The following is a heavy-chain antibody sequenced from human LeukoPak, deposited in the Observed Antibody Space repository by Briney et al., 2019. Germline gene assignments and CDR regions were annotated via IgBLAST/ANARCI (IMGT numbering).Heavy chain of an antibody. Sequence: SVKVSCKASGGTFSNYAISWVRQAPGQGLEWMGGITPLFGTAKYAQKFQGRVTITADESTSTAYMELSSLRSEDTAVYYCARDPPYYDFWSGYSDAEYFQHWGQGTLVTVSS. CDR3: ARDPPYYDFWSGYSDAEYFQH. D-gene: IGHD3-3*01. V-gene: IGHV1-69*13. J-gene: IGHJ1*01. CDR2: ITPLFGTA. CDR1: GGTFSNYA.